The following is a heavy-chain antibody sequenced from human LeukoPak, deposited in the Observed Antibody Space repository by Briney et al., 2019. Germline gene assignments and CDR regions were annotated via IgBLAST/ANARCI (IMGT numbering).Heavy chain of an antibody. Sequence: SETLSLTCAVSGGSISSYYWSWIRQPPGRGLEWIGSIRYSGSTSYNSSLKSRVTISIDTSKNQFSLKLTSVTPADTAVYYCTRQVYSSSWSYYFEYWGQGILVTVSS. CDR1: GGSISSYY. J-gene: IGHJ4*02. CDR3: TRQVYSSSWSYYFEY. CDR2: IRYSGST. V-gene: IGHV4-59*01. D-gene: IGHD6-13*01.